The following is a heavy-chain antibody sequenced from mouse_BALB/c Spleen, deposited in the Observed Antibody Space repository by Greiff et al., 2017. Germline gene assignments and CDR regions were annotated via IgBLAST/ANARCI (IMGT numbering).Heavy chain of an antibody. Sequence: EVKVVESGGDLVKPGGSLKLSCAASGFTFSSYGMSWVRQTPDKRLEWVATISSGGSYTYYPDSVKGRFTISRDNAKNTLYLQMSSLKSEDTAMYYCARHEDGYYAMDYWGQGTSVTVSS. J-gene: IGHJ4*01. V-gene: IGHV5-6*01. CDR2: ISSGGSYT. D-gene: IGHD2-3*01. CDR1: GFTFSSYG. CDR3: ARHEDGYYAMDY.